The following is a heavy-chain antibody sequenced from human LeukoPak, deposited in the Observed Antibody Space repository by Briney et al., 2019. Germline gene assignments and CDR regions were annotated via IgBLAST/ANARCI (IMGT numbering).Heavy chain of an antibody. Sequence: PGGSLRLSCAASGFTFSSYGMHWVRQAPGKGLEWVSAISGSGGSTYYADSVKGRFTISRDNSKNTLYLQMNSLRAEDTAVYYCAKDGGYSYGYYEDYWGQGTLVTVSS. CDR3: AKDGGYSYGYYEDY. V-gene: IGHV3-23*01. CDR2: ISGSGGST. J-gene: IGHJ4*02. D-gene: IGHD5-18*01. CDR1: GFTFSSYG.